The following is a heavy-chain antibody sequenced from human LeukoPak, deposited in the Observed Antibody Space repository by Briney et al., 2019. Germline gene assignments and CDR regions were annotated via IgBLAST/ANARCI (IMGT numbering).Heavy chain of an antibody. V-gene: IGHV3-64D*06. CDR1: GFTFSSYA. D-gene: IGHD2-21*01. J-gene: IGHJ3*02. Sequence: GGSLRLSCSASGFTFSSYAMHWVRQAPGKALEYVSAISSNGGSTYYADSVKGRFTISRDNSKNTLYLQMSSLRAEDTAVYYCVKDQHTGRPDAFDSWGQGTMVTVSS. CDR2: ISSNGGST. CDR3: VKDQHTGRPDAFDS.